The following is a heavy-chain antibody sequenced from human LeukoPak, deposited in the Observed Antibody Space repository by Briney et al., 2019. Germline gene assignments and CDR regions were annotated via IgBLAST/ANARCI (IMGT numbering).Heavy chain of an antibody. Sequence: PGGSLRLSCAASGFIFRSSGMHWVRQTPGKGLEWVGIIWYDGSSKYYADSVKGRFTISRDNSKNTLYLQMNSLRAEDTAVYYCAKEVSSWYYFDYWGQGALVTVSS. V-gene: IGHV3-33*06. J-gene: IGHJ4*02. CDR2: IWYDGSSK. CDR3: AKEVSSWYYFDY. D-gene: IGHD6-13*01. CDR1: GFIFRSSG.